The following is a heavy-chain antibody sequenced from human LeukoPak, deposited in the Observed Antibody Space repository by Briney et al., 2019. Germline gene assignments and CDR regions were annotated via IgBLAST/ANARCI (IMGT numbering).Heavy chain of an antibody. D-gene: IGHD1-7*01. CDR2: IKQDGNKK. CDR3: ARYGDYDLNYRSGFDY. CDR1: GFTFNSYW. Sequence: GGSLRLSCAASGFTFNSYWMAWVRQAPGKGLEWVANIKQDGNKKYYVDSVKGRFTISRDNAKNSLYLQMNSLRVEDTAVYYCARYGDYDLNYRSGFDYWGQGTLVTVSS. V-gene: IGHV3-7*01. J-gene: IGHJ4*02.